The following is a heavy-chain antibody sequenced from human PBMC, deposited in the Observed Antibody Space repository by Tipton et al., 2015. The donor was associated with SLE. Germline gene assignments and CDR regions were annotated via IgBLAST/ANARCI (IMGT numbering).Heavy chain of an antibody. V-gene: IGHV4-31*03. Sequence: TLSLTCIVSGGSISSGGYYWSWIRQHPGKGLEWIGYIFYSGSTYYNPSLKSRVTISVDSSKNQFSLKLTSVTAADTAVYYCSRGVVGTVVTGDYFDYWGQGTLVTVSS. CDR1: GGSISSGGYY. D-gene: IGHD4-23*01. J-gene: IGHJ4*02. CDR3: SRGVVGTVVTGDYFDY. CDR2: IFYSGST.